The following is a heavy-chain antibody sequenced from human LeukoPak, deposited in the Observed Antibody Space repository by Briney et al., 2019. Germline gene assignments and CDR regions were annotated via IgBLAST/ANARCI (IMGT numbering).Heavy chain of an antibody. CDR1: GFTYSSYG. CDR3: ARTFTTYYNYMDL. Sequence: GGSLRPPCAASGFTYSSYGMNWVRQAPGKGLEWISYISGSGDTIYNADSVKGRFAISRDNGQNSLYLQMNSLRGEDTAVYYCARTFTTYYNYMDLWGKGATATVSS. D-gene: IGHD1-1*01. V-gene: IGHV3-48*01. J-gene: IGHJ6*03. CDR2: ISGSGDTI.